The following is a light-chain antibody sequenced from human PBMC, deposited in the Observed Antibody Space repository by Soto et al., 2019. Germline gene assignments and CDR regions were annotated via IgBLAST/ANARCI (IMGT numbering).Light chain of an antibody. CDR1: SSDVGGYNY. CDR2: EVT. V-gene: IGLV2-8*01. CDR3: SSYAGSNNPVI. Sequence: QSALTQPPSASGSPGQSVTISFTGTSSDVGGYNYVSWYQHHPGKAPKLMIYEVTKRPSGVPDRFSGSKSGNTASLTVSGLQAEDEAAYYCSSYAGSNNPVIFGGGTKLTVL. J-gene: IGLJ2*01.